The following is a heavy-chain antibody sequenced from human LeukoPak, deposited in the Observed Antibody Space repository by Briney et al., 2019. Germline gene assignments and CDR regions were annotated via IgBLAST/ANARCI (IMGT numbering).Heavy chain of an antibody. D-gene: IGHD3-22*01. J-gene: IGHJ3*02. CDR1: GGSFSGYY. CDR2: INHSGST. CDR3: ARMGYDSSGYYSAFDI. Sequence: SETLSLTCAVYGGSFSGYYWSWIRQPPGKGLEWIGEINHSGSTNYNPSPKSRVSISVDTSKNQFSLKLSSVTAADTAVYYCARMGYDSSGYYSAFDIWGQGTMVAVSS. V-gene: IGHV4-34*01.